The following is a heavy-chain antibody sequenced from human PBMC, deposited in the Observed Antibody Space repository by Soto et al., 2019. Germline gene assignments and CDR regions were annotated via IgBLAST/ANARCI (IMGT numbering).Heavy chain of an antibody. V-gene: IGHV1-46*01. J-gene: IGHJ4*02. CDR2: INPTGGST. CDR3: AREDDFWSGPTFDY. CDR1: GYIFINYY. Sequence: ASVKVSCKASGYIFINYYIHWVRQAPGQGPEWMGIINPTGGSTNYAQKFQGRVTITADKSTSTAYMELSSLRSEDTAVYYCAREDDFWSGPTFDYWGQGTLVTVSS. D-gene: IGHD3-3*01.